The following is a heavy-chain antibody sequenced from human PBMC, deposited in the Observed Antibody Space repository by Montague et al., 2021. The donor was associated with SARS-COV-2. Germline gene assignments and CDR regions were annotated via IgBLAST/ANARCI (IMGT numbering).Heavy chain of an antibody. J-gene: IGHJ3*02. D-gene: IGHD3-22*01. CDR3: ARGIPRPMRWLLVVDDAFDI. Sequence: SETLSLTCTVSGGSISSYYWSWIRQPPGEGLEWIGYIYYSGSTNXNPSLKSRVTISVDTSKNQFSLKLSSVTAADTAVYYCARGIPRPMRWLLVVDDAFDIWGQGTMVTVSS. CDR1: GGSISSYY. V-gene: IGHV4-59*01. CDR2: IYYSGST.